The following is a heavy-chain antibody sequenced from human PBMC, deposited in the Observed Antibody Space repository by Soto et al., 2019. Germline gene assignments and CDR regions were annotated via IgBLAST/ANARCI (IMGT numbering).Heavy chain of an antibody. CDR3: AHKRGGPPKV. CDR2: IYWDDDI. V-gene: IGHV2-5*02. D-gene: IGHD3-16*01. CDR1: VVSLTSTGLG. Sequence: QITLKKSGPTLMKPTQSLTLTCTLSVVSLTSTGLGVDWIRQPPGKALEWLALIYWDDDIRYSPSLKNRLTITKDISQNQVVLTLTNMDPVDTATYYYAHKRGGPPKVWVQGSLGTVSS. J-gene: IGHJ4*02.